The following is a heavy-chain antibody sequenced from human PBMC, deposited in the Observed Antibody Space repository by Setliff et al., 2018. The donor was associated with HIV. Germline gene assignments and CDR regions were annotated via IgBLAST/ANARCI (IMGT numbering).Heavy chain of an antibody. V-gene: IGHV3-23*01. D-gene: IGHD3-10*01. Sequence: GGSLRLSCATSGFTFDRHTMHWFRQVPGKGLEWVSAIAQPDGGVYADSVRGRFAVPRDNAKRILYLQMRSLRAEDTAVYYCAKSLAHSFGSGPYWHSTLYADYWGQGTLVTVSS. CDR2: IAQPDGGV. CDR1: GFTFDRHT. CDR3: AKSLAHSFGSGPYWHSTLYADY. J-gene: IGHJ4*02.